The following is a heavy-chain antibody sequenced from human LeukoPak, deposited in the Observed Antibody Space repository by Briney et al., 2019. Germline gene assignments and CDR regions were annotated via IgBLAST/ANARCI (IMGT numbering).Heavy chain of an antibody. J-gene: IGHJ4*02. CDR2: ISAYNGNT. D-gene: IGHD3-10*01. Sequence: ASVKVSCKASGYTFTSYYMRWVRQAPGQGLEWMGMISAYNGNTNYAQKLQGRVTMTTDTSTSTAYMELRSLRSDDTAVYHCARDHAWIGYYFDYWGQGTLVTVSS. CDR3: ARDHAWIGYYFDY. CDR1: GYTFTSYY. V-gene: IGHV1-18*01.